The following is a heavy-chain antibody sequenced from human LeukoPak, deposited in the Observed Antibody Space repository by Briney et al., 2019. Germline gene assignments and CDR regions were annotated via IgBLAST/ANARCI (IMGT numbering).Heavy chain of an antibody. J-gene: IGHJ4*02. CDR3: ARYFDSSGYYYFDY. Sequence: GGSLRLSCAVSGFTFSSYEMNWVRQAPGKGLEWVSYISSSGNTVYYPDSVKGRFTISRDNAKNSLYVQMNSLRAEDTALYYCARYFDSSGYYYFDYWGQGTLVTVSS. D-gene: IGHD3-22*01. CDR1: GFTFSSYE. V-gene: IGHV3-48*03. CDR2: ISSSGNTV.